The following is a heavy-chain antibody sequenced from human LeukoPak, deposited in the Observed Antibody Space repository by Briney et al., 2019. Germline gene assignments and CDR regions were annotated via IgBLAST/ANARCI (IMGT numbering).Heavy chain of an antibody. D-gene: IGHD3-3*01. CDR3: AKDGGTIPGVTNFHFDY. CDR2: ISYDGSSK. Sequence: GGSLRLSCAASGFTFSTYPMHWVRQAPGKGPEWVSLISYDGSSKYYADSVKGRFTVSRDNSKNTLYLQMNSLRAEDMAVYYCAKDGGTIPGVTNFHFDYWGQGTLVAVSS. V-gene: IGHV3-30*04. CDR1: GFTFSTYP. J-gene: IGHJ4*02.